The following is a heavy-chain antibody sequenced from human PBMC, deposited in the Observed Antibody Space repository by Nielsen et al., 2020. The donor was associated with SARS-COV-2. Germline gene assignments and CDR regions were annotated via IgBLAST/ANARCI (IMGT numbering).Heavy chain of an antibody. J-gene: IGHJ6*02. D-gene: IGHD3-16*01. CDR1: GFTFSSYS. CDR2: ISSSSSYI. V-gene: IGHV3-21*01. CDR3: ARGIEYDGGMDV. Sequence: GGSLRLSCAASGFTFSSYSMNWVRQAPGKGLEWVSSISSSSSYIYYADSVKGRFTISRDNSKNTLYLQMNSLRAEDTAVYYCARGIEYDGGMDVWGQGTTVTVSS.